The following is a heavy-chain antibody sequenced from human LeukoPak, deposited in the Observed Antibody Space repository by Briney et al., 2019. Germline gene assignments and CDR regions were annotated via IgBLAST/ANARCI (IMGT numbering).Heavy chain of an antibody. Sequence: QPGGSLRLSCAASGFTFSSYGMNWVRQAPGKGLEWVAVIWYDGSNKYYADSVKGRFTISRDNSKNTLYLQMNSLRAEDTAVYYCAKGGAITNIDYWGQGTLVTVSS. D-gene: IGHD1-20*01. CDR1: GFTFSSYG. J-gene: IGHJ4*02. CDR2: IWYDGSNK. CDR3: AKGGAITNIDY. V-gene: IGHV3-33*06.